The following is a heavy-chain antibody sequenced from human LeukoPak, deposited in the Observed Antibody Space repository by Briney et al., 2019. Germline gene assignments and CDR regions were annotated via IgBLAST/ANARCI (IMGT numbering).Heavy chain of an antibody. Sequence: GGSLRLSCAASGFTFSNAWMNWVRQAPGKGLEWVSAISGSGGSTYYADSVKGRFTISRDNSKNTLYLQMNSLRAEDTAVYYCAKDPNKQPPDYWGQGTLVTVSS. CDR3: AKDPNKQPPDY. CDR1: GFTFSNAW. CDR2: ISGSGGST. D-gene: IGHD6-13*01. V-gene: IGHV3-23*01. J-gene: IGHJ4*02.